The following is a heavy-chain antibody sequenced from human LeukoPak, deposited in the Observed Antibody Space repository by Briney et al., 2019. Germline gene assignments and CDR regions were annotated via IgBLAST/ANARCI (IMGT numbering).Heavy chain of an antibody. D-gene: IGHD2/OR15-2a*01. CDR3: AKGTAGFLSYGIDV. Sequence: PGRSLRLSCAASGFTFYDYAMHWVRQAPGRCLEWVSGISWNGGNIGYADSVKGGSTISRDNAKNSLYLQVNSLRADDTALYYCAKGTAGFLSYGIDVWGQGTKATVS. J-gene: IGHJ6*02. CDR1: GFTFYDYA. CDR2: ISWNGGNI. V-gene: IGHV3-9*01.